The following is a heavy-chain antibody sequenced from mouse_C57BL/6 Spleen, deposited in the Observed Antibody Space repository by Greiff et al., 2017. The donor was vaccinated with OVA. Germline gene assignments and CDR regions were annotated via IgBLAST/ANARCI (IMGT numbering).Heavy chain of an antibody. CDR2: IHPNSGST. Sequence: QVQLQQPGAELVKPGASVKLSCKASGYTFTSYWMHWVKQRPGQGLEWIGMIHPNSGSTNYNEKFKSKTTLTVDKSSSTAYMQLSSLTSEDSAVYYCEIYGSGPYYFDYWGQGTTLTVSA. J-gene: IGHJ2*01. V-gene: IGHV1-64*01. D-gene: IGHD1-1*01. CDR1: GYTFTSYW. CDR3: EIYGSGPYYFDY.